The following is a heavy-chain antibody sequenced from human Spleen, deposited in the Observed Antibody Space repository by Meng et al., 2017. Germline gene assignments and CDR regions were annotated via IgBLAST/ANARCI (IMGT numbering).Heavy chain of an antibody. V-gene: IGHV4-34*01. CDR1: CGLVSGYY. CDR2: INHIGCT. Sequence: VQPPQCGSCLVTPSEPLSLTCAGYCGLVSGYYCNWNRQPPEKGLEWIGEINHIGCTNYNPSPNSRFTISVDTSKSQLSLKLNSVTAAENAVYYCARGRKQQLAQFGVKQYFHHWGQGTLVTVSS. CDR3: ARGRKQQLAQFGVKQYFHH. J-gene: IGHJ1*01. D-gene: IGHD6-13*01.